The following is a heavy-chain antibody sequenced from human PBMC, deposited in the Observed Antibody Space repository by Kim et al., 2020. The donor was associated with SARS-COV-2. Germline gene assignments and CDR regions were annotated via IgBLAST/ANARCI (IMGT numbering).Heavy chain of an antibody. D-gene: IGHD3-16*01. CDR3: ASTLTGNWFDP. CDR1: GFTFSSYG. CDR2: IWYDGSNK. Sequence: GGSLRLSCAASGFTFSSYGMHWVRQAPGKGLEWVAVIWYDGSNKYYADSVKGRFTISRDNSKNTLYLQMNSLRAEDMAVYYCASTLTGNWFDPWGQGTLVTVSS. J-gene: IGHJ5*02. V-gene: IGHV3-33*01.